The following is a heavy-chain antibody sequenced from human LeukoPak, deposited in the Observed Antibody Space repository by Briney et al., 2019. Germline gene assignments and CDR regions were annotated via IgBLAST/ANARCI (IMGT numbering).Heavy chain of an antibody. Sequence: GGSLRLSCAASGFTFSSYAMNWGRQAPGKGLEWGAGISSGDRTFHAESVKGSFTISRDKSKDTLYLQMNSLRAEDTAVYYCAKDATASPYFHWFDNWGQGTQVIVSS. CDR1: GFTFSSYA. CDR2: ISSGDRT. CDR3: AKDATASPYFHWFDN. J-gene: IGHJ4*02. D-gene: IGHD3-9*01. V-gene: IGHV3-23*01.